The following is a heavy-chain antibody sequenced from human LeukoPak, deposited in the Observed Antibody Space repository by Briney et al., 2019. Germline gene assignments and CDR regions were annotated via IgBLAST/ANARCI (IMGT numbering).Heavy chain of an antibody. J-gene: IGHJ4*02. CDR3: ARDAVGKIAAALLFDY. CDR1: GFTFSSYW. V-gene: IGHV3-7*01. Sequence: GGSLRLSCAASGFTFSSYWMSWVRQAPGKGLEWVANIKQDGSEKYYVDSVKGRFTISRDNAKNSLYLQMNSLRAEDTAVYYCARDAVGKIAAALLFDYWGQGTLVTVSS. D-gene: IGHD6-13*01. CDR2: IKQDGSEK.